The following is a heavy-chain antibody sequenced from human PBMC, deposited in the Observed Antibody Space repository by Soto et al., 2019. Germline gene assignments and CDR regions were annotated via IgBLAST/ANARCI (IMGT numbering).Heavy chain of an antibody. CDR2: INHRGST. CDR3: ARGGISHWAYFYYMDV. Sequence: PSETLSLTCTVSGGSISSSSYYWGWIRQPPGMALEWIGNINHRGSTNYNPSLKSRVTMSVDTSKNQFSLTLNSVTAADTATYYCARGGISHWAYFYYMDVWDRGTTVTVSS. V-gene: IGHV4-39*07. CDR1: GGSISSSSYY. D-gene: IGHD2-21*01. J-gene: IGHJ6*03.